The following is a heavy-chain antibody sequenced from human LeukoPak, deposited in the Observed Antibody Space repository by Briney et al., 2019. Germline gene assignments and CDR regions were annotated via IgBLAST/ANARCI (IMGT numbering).Heavy chain of an antibody. CDR2: IIPIFGTA. D-gene: IGHD2-2*01. V-gene: IGHV1-69*13. CDR1: GGTFSSYA. CDR3: ARGYCSSTSCYGNWFDP. J-gene: IGHJ5*02. Sequence: ASVKVSCKASGGTFSSYAISWVRQAPGQGLEWMGGIIPIFGTANYAQKFQGRVTITADESTSTAYMELSSLRSEDTAVYYCARGYCSSTSCYGNWFDPWGQGTLVTVSS.